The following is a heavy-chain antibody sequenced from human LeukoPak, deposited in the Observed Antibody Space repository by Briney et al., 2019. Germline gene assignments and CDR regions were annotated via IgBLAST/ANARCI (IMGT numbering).Heavy chain of an antibody. D-gene: IGHD3-10*01. CDR3: AKSLYGSGSYYNWFDP. CDR1: GGSISGYY. Sequence: SETLSLTCTVSGGSISGYYWSWIRQPAGKGLEWVGRIYTSGSTNYNPSLKSRVTISVDTSKNQFSLKLSSVTAADTAVYYCAKSLYGSGSYYNWFDPWGQGTLVTVSS. J-gene: IGHJ5*02. V-gene: IGHV4-4*07. CDR2: IYTSGST.